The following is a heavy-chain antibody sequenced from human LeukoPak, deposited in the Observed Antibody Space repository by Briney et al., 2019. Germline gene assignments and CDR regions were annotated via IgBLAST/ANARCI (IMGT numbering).Heavy chain of an antibody. J-gene: IGHJ5*02. CDR2: ISYDGSNK. D-gene: IGHD3-22*01. Sequence: GGSLRLSCAASGFTFSSYAMHWVRQAPGKGLEWVAVISYDGSNKYYADSVKGRFTISRDNSKNTLYLQMNSLRAEDTAVYYCARPFVSYSYHSSVGNWFDPWGQGTLVTVSS. CDR1: GFTFSSYA. CDR3: ARPFVSYSYHSSVGNWFDP. V-gene: IGHV3-30*04.